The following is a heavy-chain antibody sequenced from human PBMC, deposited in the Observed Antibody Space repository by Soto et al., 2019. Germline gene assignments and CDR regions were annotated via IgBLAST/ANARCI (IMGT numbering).Heavy chain of an antibody. Sequence: PGGSLRLSCAASGFTFSSYGMHWVRQAPGKGLEWVAVIWYGGSNKYYADSVKGRFTISRDNSKNTLYLQMNSLRAEDTAVYYCASQSIVGANTGDYWGQGTLVTVSS. V-gene: IGHV3-33*01. J-gene: IGHJ4*02. CDR3: ASQSIVGANTGDY. D-gene: IGHD1-26*01. CDR2: IWYGGSNK. CDR1: GFTFSSYG.